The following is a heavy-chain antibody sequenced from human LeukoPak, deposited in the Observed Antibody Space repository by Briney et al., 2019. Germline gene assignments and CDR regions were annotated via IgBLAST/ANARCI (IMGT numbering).Heavy chain of an antibody. CDR1: GYTLTELS. CDR2: VYPEDGET. J-gene: IGHJ6*02. CDR3: ATRSPYGSGSKGMDV. D-gene: IGHD3-10*01. Sequence: ASVKVSCKVSGYTLTELSMHWVRQAPGKGLEWMGGVYPEDGETIYAQKFQGRVTMTEDTSTDTAYMELSRVSSEDTAVYYCATRSPYGSGSKGMDVWGQGTTVTVSS. V-gene: IGHV1-24*01.